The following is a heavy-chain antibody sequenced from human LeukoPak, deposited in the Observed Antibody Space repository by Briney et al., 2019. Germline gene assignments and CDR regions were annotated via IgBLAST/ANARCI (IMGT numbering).Heavy chain of an antibody. CDR2: IYHSGST. Sequence: KPSETLSLTCAVSGYSLSSGYYWGWIRHPPGKGREGIGSIYHSGSTYYNPSLKSRVTISVDTSKNQFSLKLSSVTAADTAVYYCAREGRQQLVLVDPWGQGTLVTVSS. D-gene: IGHD6-13*01. CDR1: GYSLSSGYY. J-gene: IGHJ5*02. CDR3: AREGRQQLVLVDP. V-gene: IGHV4-38-2*02.